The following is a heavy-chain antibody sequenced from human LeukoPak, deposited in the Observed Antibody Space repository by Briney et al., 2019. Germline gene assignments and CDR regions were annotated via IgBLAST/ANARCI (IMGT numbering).Heavy chain of an antibody. V-gene: IGHV3-21*01. Sequence: GGSLRLSCAASGFTFSSYSMNWVRQAPGKGLEWVSSISSSSSYIYYADSVKGRFTISRDNAKNSLYLQMNSLRAVDTAVYYCARDREEYYYDSSGYYPWGQGTLVTVSS. CDR1: GFTFSSYS. CDR2: ISSSSSYI. CDR3: ARDREEYYYDSSGYYP. J-gene: IGHJ5*02. D-gene: IGHD3-22*01.